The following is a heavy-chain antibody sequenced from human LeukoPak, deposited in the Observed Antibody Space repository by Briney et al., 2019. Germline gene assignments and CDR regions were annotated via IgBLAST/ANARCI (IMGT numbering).Heavy chain of an antibody. CDR1: GFTFNSFS. V-gene: IGHV3-48*04. D-gene: IGHD3-10*01. Sequence: PGGSLRLSCAASGFTFNSFSMNWVRQAPGKGLEWVSYISSSGSTIYYADSVKGRFTISRDNAKNSLYLQMNSLRAEDTAVYYCARDLEGSGSFYRPSYDYWGQGTLVTVSS. CDR2: ISSSGSTI. CDR3: ARDLEGSGSFYRPSYDY. J-gene: IGHJ4*02.